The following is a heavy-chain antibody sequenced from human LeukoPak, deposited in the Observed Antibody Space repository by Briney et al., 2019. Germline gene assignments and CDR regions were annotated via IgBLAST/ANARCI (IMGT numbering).Heavy chain of an antibody. CDR1: GFTFSSYW. V-gene: IGHV3-74*01. D-gene: IGHD3/OR15-3a*01. CDR3: AREWTRTGPFDY. Sequence: GGSLRLSCAASGFTFSSYWMYWVRQAPGKGLVWVSRTNSDGSSTSYADSVKGRFTISRDNAKNTLYLQMNSLRAEDTAVYYCAREWTRTGPFDYWGQGTLVTVSS. J-gene: IGHJ4*02. CDR2: TNSDGSST.